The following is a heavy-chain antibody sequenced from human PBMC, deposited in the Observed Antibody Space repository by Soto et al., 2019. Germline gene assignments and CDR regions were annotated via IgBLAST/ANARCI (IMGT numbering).Heavy chain of an antibody. J-gene: IGHJ6*02. CDR2: IHHSETT. V-gene: IGHV4-4*02. Sequence: SETLSLTCAVSGASVSSTKWWSWVRQSPGKGLEWSGEIHHSETTNYNPSLESRVTISIDKSKNQFSLKLSSVTAADTAVYYCARGPGYYDILTGYYRLDYYYYGMDVWGQGTTVT. CDR1: GASVSSTKW. CDR3: ARGPGYYDILTGYYRLDYYYYGMDV. D-gene: IGHD3-9*01.